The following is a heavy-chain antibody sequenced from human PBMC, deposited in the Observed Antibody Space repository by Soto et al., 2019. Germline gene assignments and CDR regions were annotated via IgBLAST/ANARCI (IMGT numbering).Heavy chain of an antibody. D-gene: IGHD5-18*01. J-gene: IGHJ4*02. CDR2: IYPGDSDT. V-gene: IGHV5-51*01. CDR3: ARSRYSYGYRYFDY. CDR1: GYSFTNYW. Sequence: GESLKISCEGSGYSFTNYWIGWVRQMPGKGLEWMGIIYPGDSDTRYSPSFQGQVTISADKSISTAYLQWSSLKASDTAMYYCARSRYSYGYRYFDYWGQGTLVTVSS.